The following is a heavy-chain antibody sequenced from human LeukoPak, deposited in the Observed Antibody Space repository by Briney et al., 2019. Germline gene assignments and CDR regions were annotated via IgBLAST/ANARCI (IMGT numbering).Heavy chain of an antibody. CDR1: GYAFDYYG. V-gene: IGHV1-18*01. Sequence: GASVKVSCKASGYAFDYYGITWVRQAPGQGLEWMGWTSAYNGNTNYAQKLQGRVTMTTDTSTSTAYMELRSLTSDDTAVYYCARREVTTIHPWGQGTLVTV. CDR2: TSAYNGNT. J-gene: IGHJ5*02. CDR3: ARREVTTIHP. D-gene: IGHD5-12*01.